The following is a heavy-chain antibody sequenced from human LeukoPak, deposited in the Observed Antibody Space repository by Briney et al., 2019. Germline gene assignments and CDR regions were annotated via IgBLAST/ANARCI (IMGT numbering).Heavy chain of an antibody. D-gene: IGHD2-2*01. Sequence: DSMKVSCKASGYTFTGYYMHWVRQAPGQGLEWMGWIITIRSETNYAQKFQGRVTTHRDTSISTAYMELSELRSDDTAVYYCATSLYCSSTNCYALYFQHWRQGTLVTVS. J-gene: IGHJ1*01. V-gene: IGHV1-2*02. CDR2: IITIRSET. CDR3: ATSLYCSSTNCYALYFQH. CDR1: GYTFTGYY.